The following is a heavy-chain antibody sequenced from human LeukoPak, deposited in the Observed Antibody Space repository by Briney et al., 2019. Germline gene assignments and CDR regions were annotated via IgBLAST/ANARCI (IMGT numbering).Heavy chain of an antibody. D-gene: IGHD2-15*01. CDR2: IYKSGSNSENT. J-gene: IGHJ4*02. CDR3: ARASLSIGGYSSFDY. Sequence: PSETLSLTCTDSGGSIRRHYWSWIRQSAGKGLEWIGRIYKSGSNSENTNYNPSLESRVTVAADTSNNQFSLTLSSVTAADTAVYYCARASLSIGGYSSFDYWGQGILVTVSS. CDR1: GGSIRRHY. V-gene: IGHV4-4*07.